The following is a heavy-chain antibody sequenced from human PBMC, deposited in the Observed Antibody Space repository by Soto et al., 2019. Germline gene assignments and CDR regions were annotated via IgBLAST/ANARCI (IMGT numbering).Heavy chain of an antibody. J-gene: IGHJ6*02. CDR3: AGGGNCLRMDV. V-gene: IGHV1-46*01. D-gene: IGHD2-15*01. CDR1: GYTFTSYY. Sequence: QVQLVQSGAEVKKPGASVKVSCKASGYTFTSYYMHWVRLAPGQGLEWMGIINPDGGGTSYAQQFQGRVIMTRDTSTSTVYMEMSSLRSEDTAVYYCAGGGNCLRMDVWGQGTTVTVSS. CDR2: INPDGGGT.